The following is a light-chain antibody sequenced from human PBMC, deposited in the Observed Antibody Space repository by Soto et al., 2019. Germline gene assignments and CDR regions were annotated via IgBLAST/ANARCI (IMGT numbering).Light chain of an antibody. J-gene: IGLJ2*01. CDR3: CSYGGIDTL. V-gene: IGLV2-11*01. Sequence: QSALTQPRSVSGSPGQSVTISCTGTSSDVGGYNYVSWYQQHPGKAPKLMIYDVSKRPSGVPDRFSGSKSGNTASLTISGLQAEDEADYYCCSYGGIDTLIGGGTKLTVL. CDR1: SSDVGGYNY. CDR2: DVS.